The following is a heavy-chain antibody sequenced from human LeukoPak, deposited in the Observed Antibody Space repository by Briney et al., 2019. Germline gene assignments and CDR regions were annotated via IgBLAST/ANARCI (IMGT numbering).Heavy chain of an antibody. Sequence: GGSLRLSCAASGFTFSRYNMNWVRQAPGKGLEWVSSISSSSSYIYYADSVKGRFTISRDNAKNSLYLQMNSLRAEDTAVYYCASALIAAAALDYWGQGTLVTVSS. CDR3: ASALIAAAALDY. J-gene: IGHJ4*02. CDR1: GFTFSRYN. D-gene: IGHD6-13*01. V-gene: IGHV3-21*01. CDR2: ISSSSSYI.